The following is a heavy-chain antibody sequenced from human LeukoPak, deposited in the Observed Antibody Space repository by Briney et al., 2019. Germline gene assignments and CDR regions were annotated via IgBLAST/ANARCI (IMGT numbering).Heavy chain of an antibody. CDR2: IRYDGSNK. D-gene: IGHD3-3*01. J-gene: IGHJ3*02. CDR3: AKDGAVLRFLEWSSGGTFDI. CDR1: GFTFSSYG. Sequence: GGSLRLSCAASGFTFSSYGMHWVRQAPGKGLEWVAFIRYDGSNKYYADSVKGRFTISRDNSKNTLYLQMNSLRAEDTAVYYCAKDGAVLRFLEWSSGGTFDIWGQGTMDTVSS. V-gene: IGHV3-30*02.